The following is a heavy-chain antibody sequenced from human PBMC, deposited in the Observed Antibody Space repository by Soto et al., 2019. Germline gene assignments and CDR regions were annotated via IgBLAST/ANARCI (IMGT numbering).Heavy chain of an antibody. CDR3: AKALGELSPESDDY. D-gene: IGHD3-16*02. Sequence: QVQLVESGGGVVQPGRSLTLSCAASGFTFSSFAMHWVRQAPGKGLEWVAVISYDGSEKSYADSVKGRFIISRDNSKNTLILQMNRLRVDDTAVYYCAKALGELSPESDDYWGQGTLITVSS. CDR1: GFTFSSFA. CDR2: ISYDGSEK. J-gene: IGHJ4*02. V-gene: IGHV3-30*18.